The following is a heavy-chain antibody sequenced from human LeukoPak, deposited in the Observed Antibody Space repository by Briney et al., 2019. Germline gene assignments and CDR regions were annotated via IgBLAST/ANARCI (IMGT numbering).Heavy chain of an antibody. V-gene: IGHV6-1*01. CDR3: ARSKGHLDS. J-gene: IGHJ4*02. CDR1: GDSVSSNSAA. CDR2: TYYRSKWFN. Sequence: QTLSLTCAISGDSVSSNSAAWNWIRQSPSRGLEWLGRTYYRSKWFNDYAASVRSRITIKPDTPSNQFSLQLNSVTPEDTAMYFCARSKGHLDSWGQGTLVTVSS.